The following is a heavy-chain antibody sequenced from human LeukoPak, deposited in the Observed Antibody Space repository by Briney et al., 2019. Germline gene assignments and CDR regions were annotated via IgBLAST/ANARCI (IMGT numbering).Heavy chain of an antibody. J-gene: IGHJ6*02. Sequence: ASVKVSCKASGHTFTGYYMHWVRQAPGQGLEWMGWINPNSGGTNYAQKFQGRVTMTRDTSISTAYMELSRLRSDDTAVYYCASTPMVRGVTKYYYYYGMDVWGQGTTVTVSS. CDR2: INPNSGGT. V-gene: IGHV1-2*02. CDR1: GHTFTGYY. CDR3: ASTPMVRGVTKYYYYYGMDV. D-gene: IGHD3-10*01.